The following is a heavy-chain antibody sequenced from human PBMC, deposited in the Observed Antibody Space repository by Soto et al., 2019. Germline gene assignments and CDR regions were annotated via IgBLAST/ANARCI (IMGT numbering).Heavy chain of an antibody. CDR3: ARGGRGIFGVVSPSKFDY. D-gene: IGHD3-3*01. CDR2: INSDGSST. Sequence: GGSLRLSCAASGFTFSSYWMHWVRQAPGKGLVRVSRINSDGSSTSYADSVKGRFTISRDNAKNTLYLQMNSLRAEDTAVYYCARGGRGIFGVVSPSKFDYWGQGTMVTVSS. V-gene: IGHV3-74*01. J-gene: IGHJ4*02. CDR1: GFTFSSYW.